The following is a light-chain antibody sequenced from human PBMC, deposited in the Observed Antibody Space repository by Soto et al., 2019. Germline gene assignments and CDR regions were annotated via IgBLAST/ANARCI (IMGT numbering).Light chain of an antibody. Sequence: DIQMTQSPSSLSASVGDRVTITCQASQDISNYLNWYQQKPGKAPKLLIYDASNLETGVPSRFSVSGSGTDFTFTISSLQPEDIATYYGQQYDNLPGTFGQGTKLEIK. V-gene: IGKV1-33*01. CDR3: QQYDNLPGT. CDR2: DAS. J-gene: IGKJ2*01. CDR1: QDISNY.